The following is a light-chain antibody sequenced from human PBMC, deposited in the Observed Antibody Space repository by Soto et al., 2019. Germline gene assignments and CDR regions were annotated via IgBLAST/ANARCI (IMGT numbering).Light chain of an antibody. Sequence: EIQMTQSPSTLSEYVGDRVTVTCRASQSVRGWVAWYHQKPGKAPELLIYSASTVETGAPSRFSGSGSGTEFTLTISSLRPDDFATYYCQQYESYPLTFGGGTKV. CDR1: QSVRGW. CDR3: QQYESYPLT. V-gene: IGKV1-5*03. J-gene: IGKJ4*01. CDR2: SAS.